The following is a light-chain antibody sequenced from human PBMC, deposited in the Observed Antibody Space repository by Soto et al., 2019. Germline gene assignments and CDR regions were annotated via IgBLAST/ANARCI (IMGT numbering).Light chain of an antibody. CDR3: ASWDDSLSGPV. J-gene: IGLJ3*02. Sequence: QSVLTQPPSLSGTPGQRVTISCSGTSSNIGTNYLYWYKQLPGTAPKLLIYSNDERPSGVPDRLSGSKSGTSASLAISGLRSEDEADYYCASWDDSLSGPVFGGGTKLTVL. V-gene: IGLV1-47*02. CDR1: SSNIGTNY. CDR2: SND.